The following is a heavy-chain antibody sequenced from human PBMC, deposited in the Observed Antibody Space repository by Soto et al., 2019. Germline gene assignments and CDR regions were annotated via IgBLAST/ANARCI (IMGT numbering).Heavy chain of an antibody. V-gene: IGHV1-46*02. CDR3: ARDQLYYNDISGRPLNAFEV. J-gene: IGHJ3*01. Sequence: AASVKVSCKTSGDNFNRLYIHWVRQAPGQGLEWVGIINPGSGSTTYAQKFQGRVTMTGDTSTSTVSMELSSLRSEDTAVYYCARDQLYYNDISGRPLNAFEVWGQGTMVTVSS. CDR2: INPGSGST. CDR1: GDNFNRLY. D-gene: IGHD3-22*01.